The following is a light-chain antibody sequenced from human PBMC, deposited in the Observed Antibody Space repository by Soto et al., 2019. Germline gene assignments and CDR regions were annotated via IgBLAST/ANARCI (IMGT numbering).Light chain of an antibody. V-gene: IGLV2-14*01. J-gene: IGLJ3*02. Sequence: QSALTQPASVSGSPGQSITISCTGTSSDVGGYNYVSWYQQQSGKAPKLMIHEVSNRPSGVSSRFSGSKSGNTASLTISGLQAEDEADYYCEAWDRNNWAFGGGNKLTVL. CDR2: EVS. CDR1: SSDVGGYNY. CDR3: EAWDRNNWA.